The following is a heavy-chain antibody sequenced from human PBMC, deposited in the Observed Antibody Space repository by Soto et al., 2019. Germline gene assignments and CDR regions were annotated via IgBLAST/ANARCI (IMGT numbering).Heavy chain of an antibody. J-gene: IGHJ4*02. D-gene: IGHD3-9*01. Sequence: ASVKVSCKASGYTFTGYYMHWVRQAPGQGLEWMGWINPNSGGTNYAQKFQGWVTMTRDTSISTAYMELSRLRSDDTAVYYCARAHYDILTGYLWYFDYWGQGTLVTVS. CDR2: INPNSGGT. V-gene: IGHV1-2*04. CDR1: GYTFTGYY. CDR3: ARAHYDILTGYLWYFDY.